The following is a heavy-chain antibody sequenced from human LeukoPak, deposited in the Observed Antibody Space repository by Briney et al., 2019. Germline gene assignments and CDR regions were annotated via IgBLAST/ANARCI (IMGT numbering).Heavy chain of an antibody. CDR1: GFTFSSYA. CDR3: AKDHGDYVGPCFDY. V-gene: IGHV3-23*01. CDR2: ISGSGGST. Sequence: GGSLRLSCAASGFTFSSYAMSWVRQAPGKGLEWVSAISGSGGSTYYADSVKGRFTISRDNSKNTLYLQMNSLRAEDTAVYCCAKDHGDYVGPCFDYWGQGTLVTVSS. D-gene: IGHD4-17*01. J-gene: IGHJ4*02.